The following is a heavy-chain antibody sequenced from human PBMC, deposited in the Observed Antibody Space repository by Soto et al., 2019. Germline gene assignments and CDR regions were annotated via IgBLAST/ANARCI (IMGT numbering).Heavy chain of an antibody. Sequence: GGSVKASSKACGGSLRTNPISWVRRAPGQGLEWMGGTGSGTGPGNRAQKFQGRLTVTADKSTSTVYMELTNLSSEETAVYYCARRHSGGFLRFFDSWGQGTMVTVSS. CDR2: TGSGTGPG. V-gene: IGHV1-69*06. CDR1: GGSLRTNP. CDR3: ARRHSGGFLRFFDS. J-gene: IGHJ4*02. D-gene: IGHD2-15*01.